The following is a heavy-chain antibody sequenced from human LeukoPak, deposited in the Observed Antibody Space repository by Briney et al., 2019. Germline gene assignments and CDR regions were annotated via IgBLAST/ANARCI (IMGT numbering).Heavy chain of an antibody. V-gene: IGHV1-69*13. Sequence: SVKVSCKASGYTFTSYYMHWVRQAPGQGLEWMGGIIPIFGTANYAQKFQGRVTITADESTSTAYMELSSLRSEDTAVYYCARVAAIVTHYYYYMDVWGKGTTVTVSS. CDR2: IIPIFGTA. J-gene: IGHJ6*03. CDR3: ARVAAIVTHYYYYMDV. D-gene: IGHD5-18*01. CDR1: GYTFTSYY.